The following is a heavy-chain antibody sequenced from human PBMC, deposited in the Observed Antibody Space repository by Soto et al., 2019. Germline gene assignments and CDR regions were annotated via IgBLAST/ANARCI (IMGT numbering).Heavy chain of an antibody. CDR2: IISNDDK. CDR1: GFSLTDTRMG. V-gene: IGHV2-26*01. CDR3: ARALFYSDSDGYYFEFDY. Sequence: SGPTLVNPTETLTLTCSVSGFSLTDTRMGVSWIRQAPGKALEWLAHIISNDDKSYSTSLKSRLTISKDASKSQVVLRMTNMDPVDTGRYYCARALFYSDSDGYYFEFDYWGPGTLVTVSS. J-gene: IGHJ4*02. D-gene: IGHD3-22*01.